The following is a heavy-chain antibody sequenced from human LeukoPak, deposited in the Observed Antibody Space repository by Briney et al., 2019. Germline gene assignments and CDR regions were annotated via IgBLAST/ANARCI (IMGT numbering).Heavy chain of an antibody. Sequence: SETLSLTCTVSGGSISSNSYYWSWIRQPAGKGLEWIGRIYTSGSTDYNPSLKSRVAISKDTSKNEFSLKLSSVTAADTAVYYCARDSPPAYCSGGSCYFDYWGQGTLVTVSS. D-gene: IGHD2-15*01. CDR2: IYTSGST. V-gene: IGHV4-61*02. CDR1: GGSISSNSYY. J-gene: IGHJ4*02. CDR3: ARDSPPAYCSGGSCYFDY.